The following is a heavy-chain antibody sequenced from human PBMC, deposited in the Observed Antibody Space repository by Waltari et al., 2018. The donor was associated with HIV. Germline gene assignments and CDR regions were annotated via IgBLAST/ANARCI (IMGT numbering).Heavy chain of an antibody. CDR2: IYYSGST. CDR1: GGSISSSSYY. Sequence: QLQLQESGPGLVKPSETLSLTCTVSGGSISSSSYYWGWIRQPPGKGLAWIGSIYYSGSTYYNPSLKSRVTISVDTSKNQFSLKLSSVTAADTAVYYCARKDYYDSSGRLRGAFDIWGQGTMVTVSS. CDR3: ARKDYYDSSGRLRGAFDI. D-gene: IGHD3-22*01. V-gene: IGHV4-39*07. J-gene: IGHJ3*02.